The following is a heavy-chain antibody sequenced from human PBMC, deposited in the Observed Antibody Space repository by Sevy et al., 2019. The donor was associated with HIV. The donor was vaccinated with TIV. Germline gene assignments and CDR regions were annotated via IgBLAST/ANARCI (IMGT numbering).Heavy chain of an antibody. CDR3: AREGNRERQTIPLDS. CDR2: ISNSGSTT. CDR1: GFRFNYHN. Sequence: GGSLRLSCAASGFRFNYHNMNWVRQAPGKGLEWISYISNSGSTTYLADSVRGRFTISRDNAKNSLLMKMDNLTDEETAVDYGAREGNRERQTIPLDSWGRGIQVTVSS. D-gene: IGHD6-25*01. V-gene: IGHV3-48*02. J-gene: IGHJ4*02.